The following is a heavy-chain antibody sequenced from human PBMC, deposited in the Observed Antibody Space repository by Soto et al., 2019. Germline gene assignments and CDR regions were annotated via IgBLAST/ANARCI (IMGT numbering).Heavy chain of an antibody. CDR3: ATTHDFWSGYSY. D-gene: IGHD3-3*01. CDR2: FDPEDGET. V-gene: IGHV1-24*01. Sequence: ASVKVSCKVSGYTLTELSMHWVRQAPGKGLEWMGGFDPEDGETIYAQKFQGRVTMTEDTSTDTAYMELSSLRSEDTAVYYCATTHDFWSGYSYWGQGTLVTAPQ. CDR1: GYTLTELS. J-gene: IGHJ4*02.